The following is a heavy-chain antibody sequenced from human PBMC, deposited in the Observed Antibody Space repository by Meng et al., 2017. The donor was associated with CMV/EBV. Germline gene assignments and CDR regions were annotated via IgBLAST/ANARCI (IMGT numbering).Heavy chain of an antibody. CDR2: ISGSGGST. Sequence: GESLKISCAASGFTFSSYAMSLVRQAPGKGLEWVSAISGSGGSTYYADSVKGRFTISRDNSKNTLYLQMNSLRAEDTAVYCCANGRFFEWLSRYYYGMDVWGQGTTVTVSS. CDR1: GFTFSSYA. J-gene: IGHJ6*02. V-gene: IGHV3-23*01. CDR3: ANGRFFEWLSRYYYGMDV. D-gene: IGHD3-3*01.